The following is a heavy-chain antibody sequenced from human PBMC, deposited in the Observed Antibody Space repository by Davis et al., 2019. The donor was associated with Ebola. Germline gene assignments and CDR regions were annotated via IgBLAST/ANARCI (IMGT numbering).Heavy chain of an antibody. CDR3: ASGDIVVVPAAIGCAFDI. V-gene: IGHV4-34*01. J-gene: IGHJ3*02. CDR1: GGSFSGYY. CDR2: INHSGST. D-gene: IGHD2-2*01. Sequence: PGGSLRLSCAVYGGSFSGYYWSWIRQPPGKGLEWIGEINHSGSTNYNPSLKSRVTISVDTSKNQFSLKLSSVTAADTAVYYCASGDIVVVPAAIGCAFDIWGQGTMVTVSS.